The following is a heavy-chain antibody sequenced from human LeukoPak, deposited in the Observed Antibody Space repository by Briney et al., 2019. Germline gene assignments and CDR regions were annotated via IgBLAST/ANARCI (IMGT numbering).Heavy chain of an antibody. CDR2: FYNSGRS. CDR1: DDSISDYY. V-gene: IGHV4-59*01. J-gene: IGHJ4*02. Sequence: PSETLSLTCTVSDDSISDYYRGWIRQPPGKGLEWIGYFYNSGRSTYNPSLKGRVTISADTSKNHLSLKLNSVTTADTAVYYCTRGAGWLIDYWGQGILVTVSS. D-gene: IGHD3-16*01. CDR3: TRGAGWLIDY.